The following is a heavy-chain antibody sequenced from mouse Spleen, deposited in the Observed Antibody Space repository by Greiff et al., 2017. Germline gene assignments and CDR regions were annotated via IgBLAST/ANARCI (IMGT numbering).Heavy chain of an antibody. D-gene: IGHD2-4*01. Sequence: EVQLQQSGAELVRPGASVKLSCTASGFNIKDYYMHWVKQRPEQGLEWIGRIDPEDGDTEYAPKFQGKATLTADKSSNTAYLQLSSLTSEDTAVYYCTTPLYDYDVDYWGQGTTLTVSS. J-gene: IGHJ2*01. CDR3: TTPLYDYDVDY. CDR1: GFNIKDYY. V-gene: IGHV14-1*01. CDR2: IDPEDGDT.